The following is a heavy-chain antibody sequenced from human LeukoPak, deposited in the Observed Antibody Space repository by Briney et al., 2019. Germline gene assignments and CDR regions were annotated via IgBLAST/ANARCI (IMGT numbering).Heavy chain of an antibody. J-gene: IGHJ4*02. CDR1: GGTFSSYA. Sequence: ASVKVSCKASGGTFSSYAISWVRQAPGQGLEWMGWISAYNGNTNYAQKLQGRVTMTTDTSTSTAYMELRSLRSDDTAVYYCARYIVGATSPDYWGQGTLVTVSS. D-gene: IGHD1-26*01. V-gene: IGHV1-18*01. CDR2: ISAYNGNT. CDR3: ARYIVGATSPDY.